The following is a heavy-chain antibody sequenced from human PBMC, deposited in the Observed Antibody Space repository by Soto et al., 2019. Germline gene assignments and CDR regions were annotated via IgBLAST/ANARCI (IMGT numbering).Heavy chain of an antibody. CDR2: ISSSSSTI. CDR1: GFTFSSYS. Sequence: GGSLRLSCAASGFTFSSYSMNWVRQAPGKGLEWVSYISSSSSTIYYADSVKGRFTISRDNAKNSLYLQMNSLRAEDTAVFYFAREYCSSTSCLNWFDPWGQGTLGTVSS. CDR3: AREYCSSTSCLNWFDP. J-gene: IGHJ5*02. D-gene: IGHD2-2*01. V-gene: IGHV3-48*01.